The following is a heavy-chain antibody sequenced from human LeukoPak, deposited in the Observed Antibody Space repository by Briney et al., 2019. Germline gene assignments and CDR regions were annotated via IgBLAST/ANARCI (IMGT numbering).Heavy chain of an antibody. CDR1: GGSIGSYS. D-gene: IGHD3-10*01. J-gene: IGHJ6*02. CDR2: VYYSGST. Sequence: SETLSLTCTVSGGSIGSYSWNWIRQSPGTGLEWIGYVYYSGSTMYNPSLRSRVTISVDTSKNQFSLKLSSVTAADTAVYYCARAGAPYGSGNYYNSDVWGQGTTVTVSS. CDR3: ARAGAPYGSGNYYNSDV. V-gene: IGHV4-59*01.